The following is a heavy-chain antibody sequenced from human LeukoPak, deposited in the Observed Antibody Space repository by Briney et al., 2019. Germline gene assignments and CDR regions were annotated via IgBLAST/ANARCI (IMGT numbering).Heavy chain of an antibody. J-gene: IGHJ4*02. D-gene: IGHD3-22*01. CDR3: ARSDDSSDYYGY. Sequence: EASVKVSCKASGYIFTSYYMHWVRQAPGHGVEWMGIINPSGGSTSYAQKFQGRVTMTSDMSTSTDHMELSSPRSEDTAAYYCARSDDSSDYYGYWGQGTLVTVSS. CDR2: INPSGGST. V-gene: IGHV1-46*01. CDR1: GYIFTSYY.